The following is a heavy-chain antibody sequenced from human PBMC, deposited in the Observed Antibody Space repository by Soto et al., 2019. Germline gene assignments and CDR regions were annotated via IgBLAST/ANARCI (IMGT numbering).Heavy chain of an antibody. CDR2: IYYSGST. CDR3: ARVAVAGTRVDY. V-gene: IGHV4-31*03. D-gene: IGHD6-19*01. J-gene: IGHJ4*02. CDR1: GGSISSGGYY. Sequence: PSETLSLTCTVSGGSISSGGYYWSWIRQHPGKGLEWIGYIYYSGSTYYNPSLKSRVTISVDKSKNQFSLKLSSVTAADTAVYYCARVAVAGTRVDYWGQGTLVTVSS.